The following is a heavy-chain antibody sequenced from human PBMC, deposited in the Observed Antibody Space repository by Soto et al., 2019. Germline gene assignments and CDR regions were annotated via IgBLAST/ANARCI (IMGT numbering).Heavy chain of an antibody. CDR3: EAIYSTGGTLGYFAY. CDR1: TSKA. V-gene: IGHV1-18*01. Sequence: TSKARCWVHHNNRQGLEWMGWISAYNGNTNYAQKLQGRVTMTTDTSTSTAYMELSSLRSEDTAVYYFEAIYSTGGTLGYFAYWVKGTLVTVFS. D-gene: IGHD2-8*02. J-gene: IGHJ4*02. CDR2: ISAYNGNT.